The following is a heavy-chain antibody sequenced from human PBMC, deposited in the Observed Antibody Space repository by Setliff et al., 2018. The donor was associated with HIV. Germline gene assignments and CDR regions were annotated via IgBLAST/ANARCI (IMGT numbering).Heavy chain of an antibody. CDR3: ARDEVGATPNYYYMDV. D-gene: IGHD1-26*01. CDR1: GFTLSNYA. J-gene: IGHJ6*03. Sequence: GGSLRLSCAASGFTLSNYAMHWVRQAPGNGLEWVSYISSSSSTRYYADSVKGRFTISRDNAKNSLYLQMNSLRAEDTAVYYCARDEVGATPNYYYMDVWGKGTTVTVSS. V-gene: IGHV3-48*01. CDR2: ISSSSSTR.